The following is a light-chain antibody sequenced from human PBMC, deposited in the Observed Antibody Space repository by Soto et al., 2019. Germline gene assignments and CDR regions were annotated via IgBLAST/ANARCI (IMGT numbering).Light chain of an antibody. CDR2: DAS. J-gene: IGKJ2*01. CDR1: QNINTW. V-gene: IGKV1-5*01. Sequence: DIQMTQSPPTLAASVGDRVTITCRASQNINTWLAWYQQKPRKAPKLLIFDASTLESGVPSRFSGSGSGSQFILTISGLQPDDFATYYCQQYNSYSQTFGQGTELEMK. CDR3: QQYNSYSQT.